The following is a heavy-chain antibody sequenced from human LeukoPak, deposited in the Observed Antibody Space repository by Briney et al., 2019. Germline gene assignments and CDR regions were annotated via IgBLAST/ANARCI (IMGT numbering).Heavy chain of an antibody. D-gene: IGHD2-2*01. Sequence: SVKVSCKASGGTFSSYTISWVRQAPGQGLEWMGRIIPILGIANYAQKFQGRVTITADKSTSTAYMELSRLRSDDTAVYYCARVSRKTTSSFDYWGQGTLVTVSS. V-gene: IGHV1-69*02. CDR3: ARVSRKTTSSFDY. CDR1: GGTFSSYT. CDR2: IIPILGIA. J-gene: IGHJ4*02.